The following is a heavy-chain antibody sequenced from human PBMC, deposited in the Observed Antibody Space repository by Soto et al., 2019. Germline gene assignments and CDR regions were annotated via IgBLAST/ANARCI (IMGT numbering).Heavy chain of an antibody. V-gene: IGHV4-39*01. CDR2: IYYRGST. CDR1: GGSISSSSYY. CDR3: ARHELAAARIAVDDAFDI. D-gene: IGHD6-13*01. Sequence: QLQLQESGPGLVKPSETLSLTCTVSGGSISSSSYYWGWIRQPPGKGLEWIGSIYYRGSTYYNPSLKSRVTISVATSKNQFSLKLSSVTAADTAVYYCARHELAAARIAVDDAFDIWGQGTMVTVSS. J-gene: IGHJ3*02.